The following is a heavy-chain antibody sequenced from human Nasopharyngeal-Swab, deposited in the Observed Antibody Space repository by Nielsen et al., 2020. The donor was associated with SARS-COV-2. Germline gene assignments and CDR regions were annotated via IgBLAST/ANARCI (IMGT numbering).Heavy chain of an antibody. J-gene: IGHJ4*02. Sequence: GESLKISCATSGFTVSSNYMSWVRQAQGKGLEWVSVIYSGGSTYYADSVKGRFTISRDNSKNTLYLQMNSLRAEDTAVYYCARTGTTFDYWGQGTLVTVSS. CDR2: IYSGGST. D-gene: IGHD1-1*01. CDR1: GFTVSSNY. CDR3: ARTGTTFDY. V-gene: IGHV3-53*01.